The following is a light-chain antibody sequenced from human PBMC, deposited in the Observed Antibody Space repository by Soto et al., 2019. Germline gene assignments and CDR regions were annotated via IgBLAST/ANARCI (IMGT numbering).Light chain of an antibody. CDR1: QSITNY. J-gene: IGKJ5*01. V-gene: IGKV3-11*01. Sequence: EIVLTQSPATLSLSPEERATLSCRASQSITNYLGWYQQKPGQAPRLLIYATSNRATGIPARFSGSGSGTDFTLTISSLEPEDFAVYYCQQRYNWPVTFGQGTRLEIK. CDR3: QQRYNWPVT. CDR2: ATS.